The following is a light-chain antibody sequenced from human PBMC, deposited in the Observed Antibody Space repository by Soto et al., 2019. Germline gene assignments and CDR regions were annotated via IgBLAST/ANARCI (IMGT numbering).Light chain of an antibody. J-gene: IGLJ2*01. V-gene: IGLV2-14*01. CDR3: SSYTSSGTLVV. CDR2: EVS. CDR1: SSDVGGYNY. Sequence: QSALTQPASVSGSPGQSITISCTGTSSDVGGYNYVSWYQQHPGKAPKLMIYEVSNRPSGVSNRFSGSKSGNTASLTISGLQAEDEADSYCSSYTSSGTLVVFGGGTKLPV.